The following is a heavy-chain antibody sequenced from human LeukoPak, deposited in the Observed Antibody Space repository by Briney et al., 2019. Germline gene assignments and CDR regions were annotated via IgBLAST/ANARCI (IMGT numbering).Heavy chain of an antibody. J-gene: IGHJ4*02. Sequence: ASVKVSCKASGYTFTGHYMHWVRQAPGPGREWMGWINPNSGGTNYAQKVQGRVTMTRDTSISTAYMELSRLRTDDTAVYYCARDVAGGGVKLERRYYFDYWGQGTLVTVSS. V-gene: IGHV1-2*02. CDR1: GYTFTGHY. D-gene: IGHD1-1*01. CDR2: INPNSGGT. CDR3: ARDVAGGGVKLERRYYFDY.